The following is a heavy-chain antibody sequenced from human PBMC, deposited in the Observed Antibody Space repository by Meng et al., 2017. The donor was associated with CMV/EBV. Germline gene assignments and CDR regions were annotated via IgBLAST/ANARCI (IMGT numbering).Heavy chain of an antibody. J-gene: IGHJ6*02. CDR2: IYYIGST. CDR3: ARLRGNDFWSGYYTFYYYYGMDV. V-gene: IGHV4-39*07. Sequence: GSLRLSCTVSGGSISSSSYYWGWIRQPPGKGLEWIGSIYYIGSTYYNPSLKRRVTISVDTSKNQFSLKLSSVTAADTAVYYCARLRGNDFWSGYYTFYYYYGMDVWGQGTTVTVSS. D-gene: IGHD3-3*01. CDR1: GGSISSSSYY.